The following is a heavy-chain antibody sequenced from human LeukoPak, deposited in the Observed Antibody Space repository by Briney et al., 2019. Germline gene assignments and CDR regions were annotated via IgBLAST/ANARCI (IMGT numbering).Heavy chain of an antibody. Sequence: GGSLRLSCAASGFTFSDYYMSWIRQAPGKGLEWISYISSSGRTTYYADPVKGRFTISRDNARKSLYLQMNSLRAEDTAVYYCAKDSLNYYDSSLAMYWGQGTLVTVSS. CDR2: ISSSGRTT. D-gene: IGHD3-22*01. CDR3: AKDSLNYYDSSLAMY. CDR1: GFTFSDYY. J-gene: IGHJ4*02. V-gene: IGHV3-11*01.